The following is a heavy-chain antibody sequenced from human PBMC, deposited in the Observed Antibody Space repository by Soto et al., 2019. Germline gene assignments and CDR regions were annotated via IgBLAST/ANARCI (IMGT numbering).Heavy chain of an antibody. CDR3: AGLRRPHVTGTAPLFDY. J-gene: IGHJ4*02. D-gene: IGHD2-21*02. CDR1: GCTLSNYA. V-gene: IGHV1-69*13. Sequence: GASVKFSCKACGCTLSNYAISWVRQAPGQGLEWMGGIIPIFGTANYAQKFKGRVTITADESTTTAYMEMSSLRSEYTAVNYFAGLRRPHVTGTAPLFDYWGQGTLVTVSS. CDR2: IIPIFGTA.